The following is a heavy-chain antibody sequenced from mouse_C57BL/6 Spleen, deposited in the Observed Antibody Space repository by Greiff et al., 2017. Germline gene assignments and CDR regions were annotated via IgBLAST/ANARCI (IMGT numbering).Heavy chain of an antibody. CDR1: GYTFTDYN. D-gene: IGHD2-2*01. V-gene: IGHV1-22*01. CDR2: INPNNGGT. CDR3: ARGGYDEDFAY. Sequence: EVQLQESGPELVKPGASVKMSCKASGYTFTDYNMHWVKQSHGKSLEWIGYINPNNGGTSYNQKFKGKATLTVNKSSSTAYMELRSLTSEDSAVYYCARGGYDEDFAYWGQGTLVTVSA. J-gene: IGHJ3*01.